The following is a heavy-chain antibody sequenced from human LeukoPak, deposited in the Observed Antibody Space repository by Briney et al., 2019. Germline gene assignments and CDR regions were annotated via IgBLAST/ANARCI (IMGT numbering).Heavy chain of an antibody. CDR1: GFTFSTYW. CDR3: XXXQSPTYNTTXFDXFDI. Sequence: GGSLRLSCAASGFTFSTYWMTWVRQAPGKGLEWVANIKXXXSDKYYVDSVRGRFTISRDNAKNSLFLQMNSLRAEDTAIYYXXXXQSPTYNTTXFDXFDIWGQGTMVTVSS. D-gene: IGHD2-2*01. V-gene: IGHV3-7*01. J-gene: IGHJ3*02. CDR2: IKXXXSDK.